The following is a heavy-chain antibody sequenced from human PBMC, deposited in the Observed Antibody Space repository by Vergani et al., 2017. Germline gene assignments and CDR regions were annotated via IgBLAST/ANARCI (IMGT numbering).Heavy chain of an antibody. CDR1: GFTFSSHA. CDR2: IKNTGDST. V-gene: IGHV3-23*04. Sequence: VQLVESAGGVVQPGGSLRLSCVASGFTFSSHAMSWVRQGHGQGLELVSSIKNTGDSTHYADSVKGRFTISRDNSKNTLYLQMNSLRVEDTAVYYCGRGSDNYNWGQGTLVTVSS. J-gene: IGHJ4*02. D-gene: IGHD5-24*01. CDR3: GRGSDNYN.